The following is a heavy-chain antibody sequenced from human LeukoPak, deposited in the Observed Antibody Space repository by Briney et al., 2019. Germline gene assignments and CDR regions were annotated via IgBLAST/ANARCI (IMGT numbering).Heavy chain of an antibody. CDR1: GYTFTGYY. V-gene: IGHV1-69-2*01. CDR3: AIDLRLSYNFWSPYYIFDY. D-gene: IGHD3-3*01. CDR2: VDPTDGEA. Sequence: ASVKVSCKASGYTFTGYYMHWVRQAPGQGLEWMGRVDPTDGEAIYAENFQGRVTITADTSTDTAYMELSSLRSDDTAVYHCAIDLRLSYNFWSPYYIFDYWGQGTLVTVSS. J-gene: IGHJ4*02.